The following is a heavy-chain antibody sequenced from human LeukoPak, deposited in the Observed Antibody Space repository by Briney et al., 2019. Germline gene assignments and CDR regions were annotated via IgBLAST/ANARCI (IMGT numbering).Heavy chain of an antibody. CDR3: ARRHVEYSSSSDPYYFDY. V-gene: IGHV4-59*01. J-gene: IGHJ4*02. CDR1: GGSISSYY. CDR2: LYYGGST. Sequence: SETLSLTCTVSGGSISSYYWTWIRQPPGKGLEWIGSLYYGGSTNYNPSLTSRVTISVDTSKNQFSLKLSSVTAADTAVYYCARRHVEYSSSSDPYYFDYWGQGTLVTVSS. D-gene: IGHD6-6*01.